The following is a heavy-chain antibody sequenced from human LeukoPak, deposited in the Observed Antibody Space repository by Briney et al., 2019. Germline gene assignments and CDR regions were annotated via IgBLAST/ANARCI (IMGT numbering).Heavy chain of an antibody. J-gene: IGHJ5*02. CDR1: GYTFTGYY. CDR3: ARGLLRGPNWFDP. CDR2: INPNSGGT. Sequence: ASVKVSCKASGYTFTGYYMHWVRQARGQGLEWMGWINPNSGGTNYAQKFQSRVTMTRDTSISTAYMELSRLRSDDTAVYYCARGLLRGPNWFDPWGQGTLVTVSS. D-gene: IGHD2-21*01. V-gene: IGHV1-2*02.